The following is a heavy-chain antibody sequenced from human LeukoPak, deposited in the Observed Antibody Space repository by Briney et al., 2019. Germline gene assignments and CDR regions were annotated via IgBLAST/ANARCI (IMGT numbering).Heavy chain of an antibody. J-gene: IGHJ4*02. CDR3: AKPLRPDPYYFDY. V-gene: IGHV3-23*01. Sequence: PGGSLRLSCAASGFTFSSYSMNWVRQAPGKGLEWVSAISGSGGSTYYADSVKGRFTISRDNSKNTLYLQMNSLRAEDTAVYYCAKPLRPDPYYFDYWGQGTLVTVSS. CDR1: GFTFSSYS. CDR2: ISGSGGST.